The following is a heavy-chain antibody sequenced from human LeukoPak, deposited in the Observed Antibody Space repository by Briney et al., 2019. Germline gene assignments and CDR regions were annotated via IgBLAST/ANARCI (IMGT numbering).Heavy chain of an antibody. Sequence: GGSLRLSCAASGFIFSNYAMHWVRQAPGKGLEWVALISSDGSKTYHADSVKGRFSIPTDNTKNTPYLQLNSQRAEDTPVYYCARDTTYWYDSGSSGPHYFDYWGQGTLVTVSS. CDR1: GFIFSNYA. CDR3: ARDTTYWYDSGSSGPHYFDY. D-gene: IGHD3-10*01. J-gene: IGHJ4*02. V-gene: IGHV3-30*01. CDR2: ISSDGSKT.